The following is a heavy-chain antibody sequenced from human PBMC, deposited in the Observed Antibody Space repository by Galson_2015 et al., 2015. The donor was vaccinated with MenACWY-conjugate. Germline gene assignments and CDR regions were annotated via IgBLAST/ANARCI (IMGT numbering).Heavy chain of an antibody. J-gene: IGHJ4*02. Sequence: SLRLSCAASGFTFSNHGMHWVRQAPGGGPEWVAVISYDGSSKYYADSVKGRFTISRDDSKNTLYLQMNSRRAEDTAVYFCARTDRGSSLPFDYWGQGTMVTVSS. D-gene: IGHD3-10*01. CDR3: ARTDRGSSLPFDY. V-gene: IGHV3-30*03. CDR2: ISYDGSSK. CDR1: GFTFSNHG.